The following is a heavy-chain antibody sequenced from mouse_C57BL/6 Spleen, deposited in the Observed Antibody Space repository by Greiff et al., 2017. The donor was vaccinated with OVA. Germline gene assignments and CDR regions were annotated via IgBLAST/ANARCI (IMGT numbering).Heavy chain of an antibody. Sequence: LVESEGGLVQPGSSMKLSCTASGFPFSDYYMAWVRQVPEKGLEWVANINYDGSSTYYLDSLKSRFIISRADAKNILYLQMSSLKYEDTATYCCARGAYGSSFYFDYWGQGTTLTVSS. V-gene: IGHV5-16*01. CDR2: INYDGSST. CDR3: ARGAYGSSFYFDY. J-gene: IGHJ2*01. CDR1: GFPFSDYY. D-gene: IGHD1-1*01.